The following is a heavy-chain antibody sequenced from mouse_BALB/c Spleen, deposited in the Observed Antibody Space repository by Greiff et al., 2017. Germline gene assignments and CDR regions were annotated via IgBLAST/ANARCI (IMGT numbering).Heavy chain of an antibody. D-gene: IGHD1-1*01. CDR1: GYAFSSYW. Sequence: VQLQQSGAELVRPGSSVKISCKASGYAFSSYWMNWVKQRPGQGLEWIGQIYPGDGDTNYNQKFKGKATLTVDESSSTAYMQLSSLTSEDSAVYYCARDTTVVAYYFDYWGQGTTLTVSS. CDR2: IYPGDGDT. J-gene: IGHJ2*01. CDR3: ARDTTVVAYYFDY. V-gene: IGHV1-80*01.